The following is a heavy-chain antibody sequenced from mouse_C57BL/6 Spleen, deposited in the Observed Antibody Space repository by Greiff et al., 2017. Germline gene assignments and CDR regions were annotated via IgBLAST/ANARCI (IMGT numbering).Heavy chain of an antibody. CDR2: INPSSGYT. CDR3: ARYPITTVPAWFAY. D-gene: IGHD1-1*01. CDR1: GYTFTSYW. J-gene: IGHJ3*01. V-gene: IGHV1-7*01. Sequence: VPLVESGAELAKPGASVKLSCKASGYTFTSYWMHWVKQRPGQGLEWFCYINPSSGYTKYNQKFKDKATLTADNSSSTPYMQLSSLTYEDSAGYYFARYPITTVPAWFAYWGQGTLVTVSA.